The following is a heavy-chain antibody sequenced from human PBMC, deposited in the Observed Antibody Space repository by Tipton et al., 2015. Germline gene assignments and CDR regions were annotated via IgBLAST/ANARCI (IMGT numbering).Heavy chain of an antibody. CDR3: AREIVVVPAARRTCWFDP. J-gene: IGHJ5*02. D-gene: IGHD2-2*01. Sequence: TLSLTCAVQGGSFSTYYWSWIRQPPGKGLEWIGETTQSGSTHYNPSLKSRVTISLDTSKNQFSLNLSSVTAADTAVYYCAREIVVVPAARRTCWFDPWGQGTLVTVSS. CDR1: GGSFSTYY. CDR2: TTQSGST. V-gene: IGHV4-34*01.